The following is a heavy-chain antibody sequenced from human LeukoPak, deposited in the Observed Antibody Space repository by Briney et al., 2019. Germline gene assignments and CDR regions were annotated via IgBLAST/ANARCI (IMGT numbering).Heavy chain of an antibody. V-gene: IGHV3-21*01. CDR3: ARGFDY. J-gene: IGHJ4*02. Sequence: GGSLRLSCAASGFTFSDYTMNWVRQAPGKGLEYVSSISGSSRHIYYADSVKGRFTISRDNAKNSLYLQMNSLRAEDTAVYYCARGFDYWGQGTLVTVSS. CDR2: ISGSSRHI. CDR1: GFTFSDYT.